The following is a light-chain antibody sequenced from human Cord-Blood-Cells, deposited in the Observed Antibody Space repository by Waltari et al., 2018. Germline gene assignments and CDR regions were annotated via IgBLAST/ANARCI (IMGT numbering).Light chain of an antibody. CDR1: QGISSY. V-gene: IGKV1-8*01. J-gene: IGKJ2*01. CDR3: QQYYSYPYP. Sequence: AIRMTQSPSSFSASTGDRVTITCRASQGISSYLAWYQQKPGKAPKLLIYAASTLQSGVPSRCSGSGSGTDFTLTISCLQSADFATYYCQQYYSYPYPFGQGTKLEIK. CDR2: AAS.